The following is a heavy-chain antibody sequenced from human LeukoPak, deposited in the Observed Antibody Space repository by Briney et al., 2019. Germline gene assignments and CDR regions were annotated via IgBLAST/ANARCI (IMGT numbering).Heavy chain of an antibody. J-gene: IGHJ4*02. CDR2: ISSSSSYI. CDR1: GFTFSSYS. V-gene: IGHV3-21*01. D-gene: IGHD2-15*01. CDR3: ARTACSGGSCYSWGFDY. Sequence: GGSLRLSCAASGFTFSSYSMNWARQAPGKGLEWVSSISSSSSYIYYADSVKGRFTISRDNAKNSLYLQMNSLRAEDTAVYYCARTACSGGSCYSWGFDYWGQGTLVTVSS.